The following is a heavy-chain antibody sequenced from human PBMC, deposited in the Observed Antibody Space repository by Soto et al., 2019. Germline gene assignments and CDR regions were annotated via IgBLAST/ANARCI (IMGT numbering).Heavy chain of an antibody. Sequence: SLRLSCAASGFSFSSYWMHWVRQAPGKGLVWVSRINSDGIITNYADSVKGRFTISRDNAKNTLYLQMKSLRAEDTAVYYCAREGLGYQLVFSDWVDPWGQGTLVTSPQ. CDR3: AREGLGYQLVFSDWVDP. D-gene: IGHD2-2*01. J-gene: IGHJ5*02. CDR1: GFSFSSYW. CDR2: INSDGIIT. V-gene: IGHV3-74*01.